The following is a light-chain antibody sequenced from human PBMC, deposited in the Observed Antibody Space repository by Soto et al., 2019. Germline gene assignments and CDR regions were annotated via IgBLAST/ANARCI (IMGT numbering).Light chain of an antibody. J-gene: IGKJ1*01. Sequence: ENVLTQSPATLSLSPGERATLSCGARQNVSSRYLAWYHQKPGLAPRLLIYDASTRATGIPDRFSGRGSGTAFTLTSTRLDPEDFAVNFCQQYGSSPQTFGQGTKVEIK. CDR2: DAS. V-gene: IGKV3D-20*01. CDR3: QQYGSSPQT. CDR1: QNVSSRY.